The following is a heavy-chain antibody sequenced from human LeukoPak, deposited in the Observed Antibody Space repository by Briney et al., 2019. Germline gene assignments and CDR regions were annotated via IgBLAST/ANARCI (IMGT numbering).Heavy chain of an antibody. D-gene: IGHD6-25*01. CDR2: ISGSGGST. Sequence: GGSLRLSCAATGFTFSCYGMTWVRQAPGKELEWVSAISGSGGSTHYADSMEGRFTISRDNTKNSLYLQMNSLRAEDTAVYYCARDGTPIHSSGWVYMDVWGKGTTVTISS. V-gene: IGHV3-23*01. CDR3: ARDGTPIHSSGWVYMDV. CDR1: GFTFSCYG. J-gene: IGHJ6*04.